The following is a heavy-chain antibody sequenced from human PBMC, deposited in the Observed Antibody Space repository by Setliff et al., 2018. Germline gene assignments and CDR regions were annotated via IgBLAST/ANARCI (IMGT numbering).Heavy chain of an antibody. CDR3: ARDTLLRGSRRSMDV. J-gene: IGHJ6*03. D-gene: IGHD3-10*01. CDR2: MYHSGST. V-gene: IGHV4-38-2*02. CDR1: GYSISSDYY. Sequence: SETLSLTCAVSGYSISSDYYWGWIRQPPGKGLEWIGRMYHSGSTYYNPSLKSRVTISVDTSKNQFFLKLSSVTAADTAVYYCARDTLLRGSRRSMDVWGKGTTGTVSS.